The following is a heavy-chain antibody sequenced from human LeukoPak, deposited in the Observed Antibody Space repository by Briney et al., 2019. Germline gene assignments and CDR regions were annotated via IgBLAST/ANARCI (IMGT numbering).Heavy chain of an antibody. CDR2: ISGSGGTT. J-gene: IGHJ4*02. CDR3: ASLGRGVSDY. Sequence: GGSLGLSCAASGFTFSSYSMSWVRQAPGKGLEWVSLISGSGGTTNYADSVKGRFTISRDNAKNSLYLQMNSLRAEDTAVYYCASLGRGVSDYWGQGTLVTVSS. CDR1: GFTFSSYS. V-gene: IGHV3-23*01. D-gene: IGHD3-10*01.